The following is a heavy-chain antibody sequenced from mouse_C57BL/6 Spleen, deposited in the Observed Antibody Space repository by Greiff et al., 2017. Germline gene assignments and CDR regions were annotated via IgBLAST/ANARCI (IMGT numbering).Heavy chain of an antibody. CDR3: ARGGFYGNYAMDY. J-gene: IGHJ4*01. CDR2: ISDGGSYT. V-gene: IGHV5-4*03. CDR1: GFTFSSYA. Sequence: EVNVVESGGGLVKPGGSLKLSCAASGFTFSSYAMSWVRQTPEKRLEWVATISDGGSYTYYPDNVKGRFTISRDNAKNNLYLQMSHLKSEDTAMYYCARGGFYGNYAMDYWSQGTSVTVSS. D-gene: IGHD2-1*01.